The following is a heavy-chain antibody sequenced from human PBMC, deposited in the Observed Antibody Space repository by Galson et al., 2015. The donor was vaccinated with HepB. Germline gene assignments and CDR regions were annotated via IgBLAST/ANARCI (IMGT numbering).Heavy chain of an antibody. CDR3: ARDGPYFDY. CDR2: IWYDGSNK. J-gene: IGHJ4*02. Sequence: SLRLSCATSGFTFSSYGMHWVRQAPGKGLEWVAVIWYDGSNKYYADSVEGRFTISRDNSKNTLYLQMNSLRAEDTAVYYCARDGPYFDYWGQGTLVTVSS. V-gene: IGHV3-33*01. CDR1: GFTFSSYG.